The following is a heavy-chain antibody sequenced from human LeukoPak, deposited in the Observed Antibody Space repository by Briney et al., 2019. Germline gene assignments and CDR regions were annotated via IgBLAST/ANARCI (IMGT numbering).Heavy chain of an antibody. D-gene: IGHD1-26*01. V-gene: IGHV4-34*01. CDR3: ARESGSYYYLRLDY. CDR1: GGSFSGYY. J-gene: IGHJ4*02. Sequence: SETLSLTCAVYGGSFSGYYWSWIRQPPGKGLEWIGEINHSGSTNYNPSLKSRVTISVDTSKNQFSLKLSSVTAADTAVYYCARESGSYYYLRLDYWGREPWSPSPQ. CDR2: INHSGST.